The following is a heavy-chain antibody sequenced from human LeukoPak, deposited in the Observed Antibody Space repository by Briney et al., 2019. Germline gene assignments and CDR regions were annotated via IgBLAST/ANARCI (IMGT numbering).Heavy chain of an antibody. Sequence: SQTLSLTCTVSGGSISSGDYYWSWIRQPPGKGLEWIGYIYYSGSTYYNPSLKSRVTISVDTSKNQFSLKLSSVTAADTAVYYCARGGYYYDSSGYYFDYWGQGTLVTVPS. D-gene: IGHD3-22*01. V-gene: IGHV4-30-4*01. CDR2: IYYSGST. CDR3: ARGGYYYDSSGYYFDY. J-gene: IGHJ4*02. CDR1: GGSISSGDYY.